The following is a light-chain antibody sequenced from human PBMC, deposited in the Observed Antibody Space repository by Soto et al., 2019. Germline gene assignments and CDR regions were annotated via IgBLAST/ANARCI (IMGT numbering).Light chain of an antibody. V-gene: IGKV1-27*01. J-gene: IGKJ2*01. CDR3: QKYNSAPYA. CDR2: GAF. CDR1: QGISNY. Sequence: DIQMTQSPSSLSASVGDRVTITCRASQGISNYLAWYQQRPGQVPKLLIYGAFTLQSGVPSRFSGSGSGTDFTLTISSLQPEDVGTYYCQKYNSAPYAFGQGTKLEIK.